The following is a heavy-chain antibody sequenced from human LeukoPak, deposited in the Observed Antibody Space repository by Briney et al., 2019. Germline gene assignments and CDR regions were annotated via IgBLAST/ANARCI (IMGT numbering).Heavy chain of an antibody. CDR1: GYTFTVYY. Sequence: GASVKASRKASGYTFTVYYIQRERHAPGQGLEWMGWINPNSGGTNYAQKFQGRVTMTRDTSISTAYMELSRLRSDDTAVYYCARDGVGYYDSSGYYYFQHWGQGTLVTVSS. CDR2: INPNSGGT. CDR3: ARDGVGYYDSSGYYYFQH. J-gene: IGHJ1*01. D-gene: IGHD3-22*01. V-gene: IGHV1-2*02.